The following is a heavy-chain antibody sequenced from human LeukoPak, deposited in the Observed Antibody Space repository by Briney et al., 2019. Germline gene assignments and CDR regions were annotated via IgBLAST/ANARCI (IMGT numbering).Heavy chain of an antibody. CDR1: GYSFSNYW. CDR3: ARQPLVRDCGGDCEFAY. J-gene: IGHJ4*02. Sequence: GESLKISCKGSGYSFSNYWIGWVRQMPGKGLEWMGIIYPGDSNARYSPSFQDQVNISADKSISTASLQWTSLKASDTAIYYCARQPLVRDCGGDCEFAYWGQGTRVSVSS. CDR2: IYPGDSNA. V-gene: IGHV5-51*01. D-gene: IGHD2-21*02.